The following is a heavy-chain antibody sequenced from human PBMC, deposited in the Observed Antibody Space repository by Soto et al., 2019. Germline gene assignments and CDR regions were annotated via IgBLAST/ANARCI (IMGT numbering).Heavy chain of an antibody. CDR3: AKDKGGRYCSRTSCLYSFDY. CDR2: ISDSGST. D-gene: IGHD2-2*01. J-gene: IGHJ4*02. Sequence: EVQLLESGGGLVQPGGSLRLSCTASGFTFSTYAMSWVRQPPGKGLGWVLTISDSGSTYYADSVKGRVTMSRDNSKNTLLLEMNSMIAEDTAVKYCAKDKGGRYCSRTSCLYSFDYWGQGTLVTVSS. V-gene: IGHV3-23*01. CDR1: GFTFSTYA.